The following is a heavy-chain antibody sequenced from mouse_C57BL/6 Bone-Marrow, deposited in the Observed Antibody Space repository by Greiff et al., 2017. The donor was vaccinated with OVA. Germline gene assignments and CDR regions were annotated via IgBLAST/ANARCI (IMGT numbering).Heavy chain of an antibody. CDR2: IYPRRGNT. J-gene: IGHJ4*01. V-gene: IGHV1-81*01. CDR3: ARGGLLRYYAMDY. D-gene: IGHD1-1*01. CDR1: GYTFTSYG. Sequence: QVQLQQSGAELARPGASVKLSCKASGYTFTSYGISWVKQRTGQGLEWIGEIYPRRGNTYYNEKFKGKATLTADKASSTAYMELRSLTSEDSAVYFCARGGLLRYYAMDYWGQGTSVTVSS.